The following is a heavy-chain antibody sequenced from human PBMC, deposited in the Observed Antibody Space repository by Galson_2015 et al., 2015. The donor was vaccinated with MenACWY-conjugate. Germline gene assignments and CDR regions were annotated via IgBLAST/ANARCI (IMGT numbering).Heavy chain of an antibody. J-gene: IGHJ3*02. Sequence: SLRLSCAASGFTFNNYWMHWARQPPGKGLEWISYIKADGSFSNYADSVKGRFTISTDNAKNMVYLQMDGLGDEDTAVYFCARESAAATNGNSFDIWGLGTMLTVSS. CDR2: IKADGSFS. CDR1: GFTFNNYW. D-gene: IGHD2-2*01. V-gene: IGHV3-74*01. CDR3: ARESAAATNGNSFDI.